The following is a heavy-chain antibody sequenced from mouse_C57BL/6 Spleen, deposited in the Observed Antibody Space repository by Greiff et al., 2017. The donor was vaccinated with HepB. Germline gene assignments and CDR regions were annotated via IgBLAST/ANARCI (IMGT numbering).Heavy chain of an antibody. Sequence: VQLKQPGAELVMPGASVKLSCKASGYTFTSYWMHWVKQRPGQGLEWIGEIDPSDSYTNYNQKFKGKSTLTVDKSSSTAYMQLSSLTSEDSAVYYCARRDYYGSNWYFDVWGTGTTVTVSS. V-gene: IGHV1-69*01. D-gene: IGHD1-1*01. CDR2: IDPSDSYT. CDR3: ARRDYYGSNWYFDV. CDR1: GYTFTSYW. J-gene: IGHJ1*03.